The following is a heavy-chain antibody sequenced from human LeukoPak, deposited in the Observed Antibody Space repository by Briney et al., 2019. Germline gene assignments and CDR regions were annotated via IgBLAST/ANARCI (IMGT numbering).Heavy chain of an antibody. CDR3: AKEGHDYGDYDRPDYYYYYYMDV. D-gene: IGHD4-17*01. J-gene: IGHJ6*03. CDR2: IGSSDSTT. CDR1: GFIFNIYE. Sequence: PGGSLRLSCVGSGFIFNIYEMNWVRQAPGKGLEWLSYIGSSDSTTHYADSVKGRFTISRDNSKNTLYLQMNSLRAEDTAVYYCAKEGHDYGDYDRPDYYYYYYMDVWGKGTTVTISS. V-gene: IGHV3-48*03.